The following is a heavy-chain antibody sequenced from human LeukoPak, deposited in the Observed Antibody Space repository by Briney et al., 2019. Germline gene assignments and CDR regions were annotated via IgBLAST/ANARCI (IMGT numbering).Heavy chain of an antibody. D-gene: IGHD3-22*01. CDR3: ARDRWYYDSSGPFNWFDP. CDR2: IYYSGST. CDR1: GGSISSGGYY. V-gene: IGHV4-31*03. Sequence: SETLSLTCTVSGGSISSGGYYWSWIRQHPGKGLEWIGYIYYSGSTYYNPSLKSRVTISVDTSKNQFSLKLSSVTAADTVVYYCARDRWYYDSSGPFNWFDPWGQGTLVTVSS. J-gene: IGHJ5*02.